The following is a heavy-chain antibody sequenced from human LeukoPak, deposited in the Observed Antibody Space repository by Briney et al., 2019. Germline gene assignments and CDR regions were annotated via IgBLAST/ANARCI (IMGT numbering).Heavy chain of an antibody. D-gene: IGHD6-13*01. CDR1: GFTFSSYS. Sequence: GGSLRLSCAASGFTFSSYSMNWVRQAPGKGLEWVSSISSSSSYIYYADSVKGRFTISRDNAKTTLYLQMNSLRAEDTAVYYCARDWSYSSRNFDYWGQGTLVTVSS. CDR2: ISSSSSYI. J-gene: IGHJ4*02. CDR3: ARDWSYSSRNFDY. V-gene: IGHV3-21*01.